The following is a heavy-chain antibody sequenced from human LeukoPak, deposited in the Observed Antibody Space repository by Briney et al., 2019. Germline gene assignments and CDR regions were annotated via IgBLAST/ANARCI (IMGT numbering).Heavy chain of an antibody. D-gene: IGHD2-15*01. CDR2: IYYSGST. CDR3: ARGRYCSGGSCYTDY. V-gene: IGHV4-59*01. Sequence: SQTLSLTCTVSGGSISSYYWSWIRQPAGKGLEWIGYIYYSGSTNYNPSLKSRVTISVDTSKNQFSLKLSSVTAADTAVYYCARGRYCSGGSCYTDYWGQGTLVTVSS. J-gene: IGHJ4*02. CDR1: GGSISSYY.